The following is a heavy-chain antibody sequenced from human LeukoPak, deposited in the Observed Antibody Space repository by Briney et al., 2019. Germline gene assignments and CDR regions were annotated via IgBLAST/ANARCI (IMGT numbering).Heavy chain of an antibody. V-gene: IGHV3-11*01. CDR2: INIGGTNT. Sequence: GGSLRLSCAASGFTLNDYYMSWIRQAPGKGLEWLSYINIGGTNTHYADSVKGRFTISRDNAKKSLYLEMNNLRAEDTAVYYCATDGAGFDTWGQGALVTVSS. CDR3: ATDGAGFDT. CDR1: GFTLNDYY. J-gene: IGHJ5*02.